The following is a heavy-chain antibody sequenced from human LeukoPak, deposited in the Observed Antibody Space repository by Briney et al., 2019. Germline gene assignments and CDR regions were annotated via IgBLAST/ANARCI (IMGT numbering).Heavy chain of an antibody. CDR1: GFTFSSYA. Sequence: GGSLRLSCAASGFTFSSYAMSCVRQAPGKGLEWVSAISGSGGSTNYADSVKGRFTISRDNSKNTLYLQMNSLRAEDTAVYYCAKDRNHGNSSGCLWDWGQGTLVTVSS. CDR3: AKDRNHGNSSGCLWD. V-gene: IGHV3-23*01. CDR2: ISGSGGST. J-gene: IGHJ4*02. D-gene: IGHD6-19*01.